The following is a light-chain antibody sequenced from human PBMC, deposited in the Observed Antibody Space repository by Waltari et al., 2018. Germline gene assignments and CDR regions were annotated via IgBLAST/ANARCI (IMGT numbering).Light chain of an antibody. J-gene: IGKJ1*01. CDR3: QQYYSTPPT. CDR2: WAS. Sequence: DIVMTQSPDSLAVSLGEWATINCKSSPSVLYSSNNKNYLAWYQQKPGQPPKLLICWASIRESGVPDRFSGSGSGTDFTLTISSLQAEDVAVYYCQQYYSTPPTFGQGTKVEIK. CDR1: PSVLYSSNNKNY. V-gene: IGKV4-1*01.